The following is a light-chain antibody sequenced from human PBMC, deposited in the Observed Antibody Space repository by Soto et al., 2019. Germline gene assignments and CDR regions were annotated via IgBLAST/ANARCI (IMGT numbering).Light chain of an antibody. V-gene: IGKV1-17*01. CDR1: QGIRND. J-gene: IGKJ1*01. CDR2: AAS. Sequence: DIQMTQSPSSLSASVGDRVTITCRASQGIRNDLDWYQQKPGKAPKRLIYAASSLQSGVPSRFSGSGSGTEFTLTISSLQPEDFVTYYCLQHNSYPRTFGQGTNVEIK. CDR3: LQHNSYPRT.